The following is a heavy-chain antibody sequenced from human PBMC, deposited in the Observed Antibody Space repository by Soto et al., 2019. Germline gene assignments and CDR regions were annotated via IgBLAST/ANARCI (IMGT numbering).Heavy chain of an antibody. CDR1: GFTFGSYE. D-gene: IGHD3-22*01. CDR2: ISSSGSIL. Sequence: GGSLRLSCAASGFTFGSYEMNWVRQAPGKGLEWVSYISSSGSILYYADSVKGRFTISRDNAKNSLYLQMNSLRAEDTAVYYCARGALYYYDSSGYPHWLDPWGQGTLVTVSS. V-gene: IGHV3-48*03. J-gene: IGHJ5*02. CDR3: ARGALYYYDSSGYPHWLDP.